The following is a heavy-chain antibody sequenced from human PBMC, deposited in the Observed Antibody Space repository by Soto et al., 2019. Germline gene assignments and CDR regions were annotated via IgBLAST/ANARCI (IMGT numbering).Heavy chain of an antibody. CDR2: ISLYSDGT. V-gene: IGHV1-18*01. D-gene: IGHD2-2*01. Sequence: SXKVSFKTSGYAXYNYGIPLVRQAPGQPLEWLGWISLYSDGTNYAQKFQGRVSITTDTSTTTAYMELRSLRSYDTDVYYCARVVPGAEAWFGPWGQGTLGTVSS. CDR3: ARVVPGAEAWFGP. CDR1: GYAXYNYG. J-gene: IGHJ5*02.